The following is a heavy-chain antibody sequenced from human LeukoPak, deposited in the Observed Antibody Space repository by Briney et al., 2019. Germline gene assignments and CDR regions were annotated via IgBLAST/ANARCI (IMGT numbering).Heavy chain of an antibody. D-gene: IGHD7-27*01. Sequence: GASVKVSCKASGYTFTSYDINWVRQATGQEPEWMGWMSSNSGDTGYAQNFQGRVTMTRDTSISTAYMELSSLRSEDTAVYYCARGPPNWGYDYWGQGTLVTVSS. CDR3: ARGPPNWGYDY. CDR2: MSSNSGDT. J-gene: IGHJ4*02. V-gene: IGHV1-8*01. CDR1: GYTFTSYD.